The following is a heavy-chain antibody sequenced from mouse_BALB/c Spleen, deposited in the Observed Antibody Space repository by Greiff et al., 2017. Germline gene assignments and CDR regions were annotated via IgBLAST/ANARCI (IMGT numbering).Heavy chain of an antibody. CDR3: AKGGTVVAPYYAMDY. V-gene: IGHV5-17*02. CDR1: GFTFSSFG. Sequence: EVKLVESGGGLVQPGGSRKLSCAASGFTFSSFGMHWVRQAPEKGLEWVAYISSGSSTIYYADTVKGRFTISRDNPKNTLFLQMTSLRSEDTAMYYCAKGGTVVAPYYAMDYWGQGTSVTVSS. D-gene: IGHD1-1*01. J-gene: IGHJ4*01. CDR2: ISSGSSTI.